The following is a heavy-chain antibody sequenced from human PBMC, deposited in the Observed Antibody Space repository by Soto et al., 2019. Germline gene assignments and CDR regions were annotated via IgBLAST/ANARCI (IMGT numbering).Heavy chain of an antibody. J-gene: IGHJ5*02. CDR1: GFTFGDYA. D-gene: IGHD3-22*01. CDR2: IRSKAYGGTT. CDR3: TRWGYDSSGYYSYNWFDP. V-gene: IGHV3-49*04. Sequence: GGSLRLSCTASGFTFGDYAMCWVRQAPGKGLEWVGFIRSKAYGGTTEYAASVKGRFTISRDDSKSIAYLQMNSLKTEDTAVYYCTRWGYDSSGYYSYNWFDPWGQGTLVTVSS.